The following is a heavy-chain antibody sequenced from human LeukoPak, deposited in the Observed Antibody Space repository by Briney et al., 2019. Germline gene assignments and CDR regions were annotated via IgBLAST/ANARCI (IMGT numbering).Heavy chain of an antibody. D-gene: IGHD5-18*01. CDR3: ARDNTELMWIQPDFDY. V-gene: IGHV1-2*02. CDR1: GYTFTGYY. Sequence: ASVKVSCQASGYTFTGYYMHWVRRAPGQGLEWMGWINYNSGGTNYAQKFQGRGTMTRDTSISTAYMELSRLRSDDTAVYYCARDNTELMWIQPDFDYWGQGTLVTVSS. CDR2: INYNSGGT. J-gene: IGHJ4*02.